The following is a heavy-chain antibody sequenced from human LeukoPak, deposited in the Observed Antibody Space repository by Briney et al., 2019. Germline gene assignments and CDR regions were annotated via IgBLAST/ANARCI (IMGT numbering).Heavy chain of an antibody. D-gene: IGHD2-2*01. CDR2: IYHRGNT. J-gene: IGHJ6*03. V-gene: IGHV4-4*02. Sequence: NTSETLSLTCAVSGGSISSSNWWNWVRQTPGKGLEWMGEIYHRGNTHYNPSLKSRVTISVDTSKNQFSLQLSSVTAADTAVYYCARVTGDCSSTSCYVRQYYYYYMDVWGKGTTVTISS. CDR3: ARVTGDCSSTSCYVRQYYYYYMDV. CDR1: GGSISSSNW.